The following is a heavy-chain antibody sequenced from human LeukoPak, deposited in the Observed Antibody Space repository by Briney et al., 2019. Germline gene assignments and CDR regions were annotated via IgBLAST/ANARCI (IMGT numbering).Heavy chain of an antibody. J-gene: IGHJ6*03. Sequence: SETLSLTCNVSGASMSNYYWVWIRQPPGKGLEWIGSIYHSGTTYSGSTYYNPSLKSRVTISLDTSKNQFSLKVGSMTAADTAVYYCARDHYDSRGYYSGYMDVWGKGTTVTISS. CDR2: IYHSGTTYSGST. V-gene: IGHV4-39*07. CDR3: ARDHYDSRGYYSGYMDV. CDR1: GASMSNYY. D-gene: IGHD3-22*01.